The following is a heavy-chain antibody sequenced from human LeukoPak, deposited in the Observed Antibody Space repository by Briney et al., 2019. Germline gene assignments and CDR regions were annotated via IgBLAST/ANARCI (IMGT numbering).Heavy chain of an antibody. CDR1: GFTFDDYA. D-gene: IGHD3-10*01. CDR2: ISSNGGST. V-gene: IGHV3-64*01. CDR3: ARDRLLWFG. J-gene: IGHJ4*02. Sequence: GGSLRLSCAASGFTFDDYAMHWVRQAPGKGLEYVSAISSNGGSTYYANSVKGRFTISRDNAKNSLYLQMNSLRAEDTAVYYCARDRLLWFGGGQGTLVTVSS.